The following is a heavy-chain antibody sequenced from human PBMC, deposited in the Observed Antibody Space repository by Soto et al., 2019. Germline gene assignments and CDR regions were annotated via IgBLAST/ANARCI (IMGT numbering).Heavy chain of an antibody. V-gene: IGHV3-72*01. Sequence: EVQLVESGGGLVQPGGSLRLSCAASGFTFSDHYMDWVRQAPGKGLEWVGRSRDKANSYTTEYAASVKGRFTISRDDSESSLYLQMNSLKTEDTAVYYCARARPSSNRYFDYWGQGTLVTVPS. CDR1: GFTFSDHY. J-gene: IGHJ4*02. CDR3: ARARPSSNRYFDY. CDR2: SRDKANSYTT. D-gene: IGHD4-4*01.